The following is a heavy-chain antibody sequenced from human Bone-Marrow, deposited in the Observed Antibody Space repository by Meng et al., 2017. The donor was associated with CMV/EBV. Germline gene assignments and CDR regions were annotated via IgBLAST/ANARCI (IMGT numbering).Heavy chain of an antibody. J-gene: IGHJ3*02. V-gene: IGHV3-15*01. Sequence: GGSLRLSCAASGFTFSRAWLTWVRQTPGKGLEWVGRIKNAAGGGTTDYATFVQGRFTLSRDDSKGIVYLQMNSLRAEDTALYHCAREGYDFPNDAFDIWGQGTMVTVSS. D-gene: IGHD3-3*01. CDR2: IKNAAGGGTT. CDR3: AREGYDFPNDAFDI. CDR1: GFTFSRAW.